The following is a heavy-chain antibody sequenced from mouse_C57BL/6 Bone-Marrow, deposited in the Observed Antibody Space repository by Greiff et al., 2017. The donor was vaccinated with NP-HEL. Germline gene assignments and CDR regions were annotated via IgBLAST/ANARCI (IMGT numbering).Heavy chain of an antibody. CDR2: IDPENGDT. V-gene: IGHV14-4*01. J-gene: IGHJ3*01. Sequence: VQLQQSGAELVRPGASVKLSCTASGFNIKADYMHWVKQRPEQGLEWIGWIDPENGDTASASKFQGKATITADTSTNTAYLQLSSLTSEDTAVYYCTTPDEGGQGTLVTVSA. CDR1: GFNIKADY. D-gene: IGHD2-3*01. CDR3: TTPDE.